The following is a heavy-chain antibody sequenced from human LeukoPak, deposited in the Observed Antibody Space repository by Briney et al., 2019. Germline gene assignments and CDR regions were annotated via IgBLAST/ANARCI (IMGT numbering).Heavy chain of an antibody. Sequence: GASVKVSCKASGYTFTSYYMHWVRQAPGQGPEWMGVISPSGGSTTYAQKFQGRVTLTRDMSTSTDYLELSSLRSEDTAVYYCARWTTVTRAFDYWGQGTLVTVSS. CDR3: ARWTTVTRAFDY. CDR1: GYTFTSYY. V-gene: IGHV1-46*01. J-gene: IGHJ4*02. D-gene: IGHD4-17*01. CDR2: ISPSGGST.